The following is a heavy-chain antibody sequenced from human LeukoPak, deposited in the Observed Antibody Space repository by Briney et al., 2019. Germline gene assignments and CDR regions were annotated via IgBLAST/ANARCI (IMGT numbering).Heavy chain of an antibody. CDR1: GGSISNYY. CDR2: IYDTEST. CDR3: ARHCTGGTCYSNYFDY. Sequence: SETLSLTCTVSGGSISNYYWSWIRQPPGKGLEWIGYIYDTESTNHNPSLESRVTISVDTSKNQFSLTLSSVTAADTAGYYCARHCTGGTCYSNYFDYWGQGTLVTVSS. J-gene: IGHJ4*02. D-gene: IGHD2-15*01. V-gene: IGHV4-59*08.